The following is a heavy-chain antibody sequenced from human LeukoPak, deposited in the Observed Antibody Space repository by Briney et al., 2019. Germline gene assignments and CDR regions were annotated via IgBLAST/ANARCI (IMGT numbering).Heavy chain of an antibody. Sequence: SETLSLTCAVYGGFFSGYYWSWIRQPPGKGLEWIGEINHSGSTNYNPSLTSRVTISTDMSKNQFSLKLTSVTAADTAVYYCARSTFSSNWNLWGQGTLVTVSS. J-gene: IGHJ4*02. V-gene: IGHV4-34*01. D-gene: IGHD6-13*01. CDR2: INHSGST. CDR1: GGFFSGYY. CDR3: ARSTFSSNWNL.